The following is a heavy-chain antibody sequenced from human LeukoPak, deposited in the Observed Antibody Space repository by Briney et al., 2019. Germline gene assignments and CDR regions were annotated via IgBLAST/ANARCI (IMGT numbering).Heavy chain of an antibody. CDR3: ARHSAGPYYDFWSGPKKYGMDV. CDR1: GYSFTSYW. CDR2: IYPGGSDT. D-gene: IGHD3-3*01. J-gene: IGHJ6*02. V-gene: IGHV5-51*01. Sequence: GEPLKICCKGSGYSFTSYWIGWVRPLPGKGLGWMGIIYPGGSDTSYSPSFRGQVTISAEKSISTAYLQWSSLKASDTAMYYCARHSAGPYYDFWSGPKKYGMDVWGQGTTVTVSS.